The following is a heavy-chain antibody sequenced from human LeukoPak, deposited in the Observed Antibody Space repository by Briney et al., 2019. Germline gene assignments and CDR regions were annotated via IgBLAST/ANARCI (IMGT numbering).Heavy chain of an antibody. CDR1: GGSITSYN. J-gene: IGHJ3*02. V-gene: IGHV4-59*01. CDR3: GREGDSSAWGDAFDI. D-gene: IGHD3-22*01. CDR2: IYYSGNT. Sequence: PSETLSLTCTVSGGSITSYNWNWIRQPPGKGLEWIGFIYYSGNTNYNPSLKSRVTIPVDTSKNQFSLKLSSVAAADTAVYYCGREGDSSAWGDAFDIWSQGTMVTVSS.